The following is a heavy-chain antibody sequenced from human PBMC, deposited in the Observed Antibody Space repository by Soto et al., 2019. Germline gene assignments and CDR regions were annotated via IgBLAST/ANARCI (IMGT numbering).Heavy chain of an antibody. V-gene: IGHV3-7*01. CDR2: IKQDGSEK. D-gene: IGHD3-3*01. J-gene: IGHJ3*02. CDR3: ARDLSRGYYDFWSGYPNDAFDI. Sequence: GGSLRLSCAASGFTFSSYWMSWVRQAPGKGLEWVANIKQDGSEKYYVDSVKGRFTISRDNAKNSLYLQMNSLRAEDTAVYYCARDLSRGYYDFWSGYPNDAFDIWGQGTMVTVSS. CDR1: GFTFSSYW.